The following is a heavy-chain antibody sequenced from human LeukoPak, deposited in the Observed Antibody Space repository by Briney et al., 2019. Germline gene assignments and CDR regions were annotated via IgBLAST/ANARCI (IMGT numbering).Heavy chain of an antibody. D-gene: IGHD1-26*01. J-gene: IGHJ4*02. V-gene: IGHV3-74*01. CDR3: ARDRKSGETSEIDF. Sequence: QPGGSLRLSCAASGFTFSNYWVHWVRQAPGKGLVWVSRINRDGSTTNYADSVKGRFPVSRDNAKNTLNLQMNSLRAEDTAVYYCARDRKSGETSEIDFWGQGTLVTVSS. CDR2: INRDGSTT. CDR1: GFTFSNYW.